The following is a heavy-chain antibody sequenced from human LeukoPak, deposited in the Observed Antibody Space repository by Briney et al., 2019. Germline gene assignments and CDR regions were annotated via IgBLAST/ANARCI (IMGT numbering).Heavy chain of an antibody. V-gene: IGHV4-4*07. CDR1: GGSISSYY. CDR3: ARDRFTMVRGVIGYYYYMDV. CDR2: IYTSGST. D-gene: IGHD3-10*01. Sequence: SETLSLTCTVSGGSISSYYWSWIRQPAGKGLEWIGRIYTSGSTNYNPSLKSRVTMSVDTSKNQFSLKLSSVTAADTAVYYCARDRFTMVRGVIGYYYYMDVWGKGTTVTVSS. J-gene: IGHJ6*03.